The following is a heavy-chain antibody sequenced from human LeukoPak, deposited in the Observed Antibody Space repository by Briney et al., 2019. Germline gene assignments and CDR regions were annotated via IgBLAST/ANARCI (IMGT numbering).Heavy chain of an antibody. CDR1: GFTFSSYA. V-gene: IGHV3-30*04. J-gene: IGHJ4*02. CDR3: ARPLKDY. CDR2: IPYDGSNK. Sequence: PGRSLRLSCAASGFTFSSYAMHWVRQAPGKGLEWVAVIPYDGSNKYYADSVKGRFTISRDNSKNTLYLQMNSLRAEDTAVYYCARPLKDYWGQGTLVTVSS.